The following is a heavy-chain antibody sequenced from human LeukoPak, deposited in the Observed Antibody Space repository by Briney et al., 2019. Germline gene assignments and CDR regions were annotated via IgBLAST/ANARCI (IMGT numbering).Heavy chain of an antibody. CDR3: ARGRRDTQYQVFDH. V-gene: IGHV3-7*01. CDR1: GFTFSDYW. J-gene: IGHJ4*02. Sequence: GGSLRLSCVASGFTFSDYWMNWVRQAPGKGLEWVANIKEDGSEKYYVDSVKGRFTISRDNAKNSVYLQMSSLRDEDTAVFYCARGRRDTQYQVFDHWGLGTLVTVSS. CDR2: IKEDGSEK. D-gene: IGHD2-2*01.